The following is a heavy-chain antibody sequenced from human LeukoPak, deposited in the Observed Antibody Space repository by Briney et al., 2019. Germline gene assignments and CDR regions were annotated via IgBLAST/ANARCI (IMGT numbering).Heavy chain of an antibody. CDR1: GFTFSSYG. CDR2: IRYDGSNK. D-gene: IGHD6-13*01. V-gene: IGHV3-30*02. Sequence: GGSLRLSCAASGFTFSSYGMHWVRQAPGKGLEWVAFIRYDGSNKYYADSVKGRFTISRDNSKNTLYLQMNSLRAEDTAVYYCAKDFSYRSSWYYFDYWGQGTLVTVSS. CDR3: AKDFSYRSSWYYFDY. J-gene: IGHJ4*02.